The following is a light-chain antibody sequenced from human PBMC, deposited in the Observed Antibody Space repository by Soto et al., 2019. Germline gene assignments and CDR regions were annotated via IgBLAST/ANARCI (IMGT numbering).Light chain of an antibody. CDR2: GAS. V-gene: IGKV3-15*01. Sequence: EIVMTQSPATLSVSPGERATLSCRASQSVSSNLAWYQQKPGQAPRLLIYGASIRATGIPARFSGSGSWTEFTLTISSLQSEDFAVYYRQQYNTWPPITFGQGTRLEI. J-gene: IGKJ5*01. CDR1: QSVSSN. CDR3: QQYNTWPPIT.